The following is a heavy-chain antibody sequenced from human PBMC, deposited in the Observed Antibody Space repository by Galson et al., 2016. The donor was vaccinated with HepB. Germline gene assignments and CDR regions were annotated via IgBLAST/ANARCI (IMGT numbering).Heavy chain of an antibody. V-gene: IGHV1-3*01. Sequence: SVKVSCKASGYNFYSFAIYWVRQAPGQKPEWMGWINAGNGNTIYSHIFKGRVTFTRDTSANTVYMELSSLTSEDTAIYYCASLVFEGSYHFDYWGQGTLVTVSS. CDR1: GYNFYSFA. D-gene: IGHD1-26*01. J-gene: IGHJ4*02. CDR3: ASLVFEGSYHFDY. CDR2: INAGNGNT.